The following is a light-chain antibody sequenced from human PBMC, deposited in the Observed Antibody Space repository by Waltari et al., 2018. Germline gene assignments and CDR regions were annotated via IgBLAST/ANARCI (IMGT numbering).Light chain of an antibody. Sequence: CRASQSISKWLAWDQQKPGKAPKLLIYKAYTLESGVPSRFSGSGSGTEFTLTISSLQPEDFATYYCQQYNSYSLLSFGGGTKVEIK. J-gene: IGKJ4*01. CDR3: QQYNSYSLLS. V-gene: IGKV1-5*03. CDR2: KAY. CDR1: QSISKW.